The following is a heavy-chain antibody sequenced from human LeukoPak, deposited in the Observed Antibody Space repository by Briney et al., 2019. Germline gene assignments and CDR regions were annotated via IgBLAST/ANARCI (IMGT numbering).Heavy chain of an antibody. CDR2: ISAYNGNT. Sequence: ASVKVSCKASGYTFTSYGISWVRLAPGQGLEWMGWISAYNGNTNYAQKFQGRVTMTRDTSISTAYMELSRLRSDDTAVYYCARRGGRSDCSSTSCYVYWGQGTLVTVSS. J-gene: IGHJ4*02. CDR1: GYTFTSYG. D-gene: IGHD2-2*01. CDR3: ARRGGRSDCSSTSCYVY. V-gene: IGHV1-18*04.